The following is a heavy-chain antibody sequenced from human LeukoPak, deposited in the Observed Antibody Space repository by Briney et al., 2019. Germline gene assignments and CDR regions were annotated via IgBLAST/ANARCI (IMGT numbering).Heavy chain of an antibody. CDR2: IIPILGIA. CDR3: ARAKVLIAAGPWAPGAFDI. J-gene: IGHJ3*02. D-gene: IGHD6-6*01. Sequence: SVKVSCKASGGTFSSYAISWVRQAPGQGLEWMGRIIPILGIANYAQKFQGRVTITADKSTSTAYMELSSLRSEDTAVYYCARAKVLIAAGPWAPGAFDIWGQGTMVTVSS. CDR1: GGTFSSYA. V-gene: IGHV1-69*04.